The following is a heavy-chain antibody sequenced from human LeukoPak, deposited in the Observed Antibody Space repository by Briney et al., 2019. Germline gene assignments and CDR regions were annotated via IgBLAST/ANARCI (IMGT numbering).Heavy chain of an antibody. CDR2: MNPNSGNT. J-gene: IGHJ4*02. Sequence: ASVKVSCKASGYTFTSYDINWVRQATGQGLEWMGRMNPNSGNTGYAQKFQGRVTMARNTSISTAYMELSSLRSEDTAVYYCARASVGAKIRYSFDYWGQGTLVTVSS. D-gene: IGHD1-26*01. CDR1: GYTFTSYD. CDR3: ARASVGAKIRYSFDY. V-gene: IGHV1-8*01.